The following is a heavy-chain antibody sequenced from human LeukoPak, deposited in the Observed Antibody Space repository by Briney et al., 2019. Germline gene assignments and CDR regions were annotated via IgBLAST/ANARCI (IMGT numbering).Heavy chain of an antibody. D-gene: IGHD5/OR15-5a*01. V-gene: IGHV3-33*01. Sequence: PGGSLRLSCAASGFTFSSYVMHWVRQAPGKGLEWVAVIWYDGSNKYYADSVKGRFTISRDNAKNSLYLQMNSLRAEDTAVYYCAREVLRSWFDPWGQGTLVTVSS. CDR1: GFTFSSYV. J-gene: IGHJ5*02. CDR2: IWYDGSNK. CDR3: AREVLRSWFDP.